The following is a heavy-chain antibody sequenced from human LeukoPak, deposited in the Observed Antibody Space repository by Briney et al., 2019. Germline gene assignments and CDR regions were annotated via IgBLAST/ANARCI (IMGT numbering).Heavy chain of an antibody. D-gene: IGHD3-22*01. Sequence: GGSLRLSCAASGFTFRVYWVRWVPQAPGKGLEWLANINHDGSQIYYVDSVKGRFTISRDNGKNSLYLQINSLRADDTAVYYCARDQGSMIVVRAPTWFVVPRGGGKLGTVSS. CDR2: INHDGSQI. J-gene: IGHJ2*01. CDR3: ARDQGSMIVVRAPTWFVVP. CDR1: GFTFRVYW. V-gene: IGHV3-7*01.